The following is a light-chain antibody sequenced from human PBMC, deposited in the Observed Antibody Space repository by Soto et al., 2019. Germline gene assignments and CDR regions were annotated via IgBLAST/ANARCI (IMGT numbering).Light chain of an antibody. V-gene: IGKV3D-20*02. J-gene: IGKJ1*01. CDR2: AAS. CDR1: QSVSSSF. Sequence: EIVLTQSPGTLSLSPGERATLSCRASQSVSSSFLAWYQQRPGQAPRLLIYAASNTAPGIPDRFSGSGSGTDFTLTISDVQPEDFALYYCHQRQSWPRTFGQGTKVDIK. CDR3: HQRQSWPRT.